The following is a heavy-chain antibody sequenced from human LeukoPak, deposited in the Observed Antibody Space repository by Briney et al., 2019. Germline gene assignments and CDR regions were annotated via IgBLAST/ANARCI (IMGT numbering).Heavy chain of an antibody. CDR2: ISYEGGTT. CDR1: VFTFSDFG. CDR3: VKEGTPRISTWYHH. V-gene: IGHV3-30*18. J-gene: IGHJ5*02. Sequence: GGSLRLSCAGTVFTFSDFGMHWAPQAPGKGLDWVAVISYEGGTTHYADSVRGRFTISRDNSRNTLFLQMDSLRPEDTALYFCVKEGTPRISTWYHHWGQGTLVTVSS. D-gene: IGHD2-15*01.